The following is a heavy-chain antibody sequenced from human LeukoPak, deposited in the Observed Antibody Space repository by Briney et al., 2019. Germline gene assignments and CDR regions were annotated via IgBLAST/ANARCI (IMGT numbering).Heavy chain of an antibody. V-gene: IGHV3-66*01. CDR1: GFTVSSNY. Sequence: PGGSLRLSCAASGFTVSSNYMSWVRQAPGKGLEWVSVIYSGGSTYYADSVKGRFTISRDNSKSTLYLQMNSLRAEDTAIYYCAERGYINNYYTFWGQGTLVTVSS. CDR2: IYSGGST. J-gene: IGHJ4*02. CDR3: AERGYINNYYTF. D-gene: IGHD1-26*01.